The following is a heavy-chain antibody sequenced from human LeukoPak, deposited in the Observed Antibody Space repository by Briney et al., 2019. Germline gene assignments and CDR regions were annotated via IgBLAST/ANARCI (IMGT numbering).Heavy chain of an antibody. CDR1: GFTFSSYS. V-gene: IGHV3-48*01. Sequence: PGGSLRLSCAASGFTFSSYSMNWVRQAPGKGLEWVSYISSSSSTIYYADSVKGRFTISRDNAKNSLYLQMNSLRAEDTAVYYCARDRSVNYDFWSGYSNWFDPWGQGTLVTVSS. CDR3: ARDRSVNYDFWSGYSNWFDP. J-gene: IGHJ5*02. D-gene: IGHD3-3*01. CDR2: ISSSSSTI.